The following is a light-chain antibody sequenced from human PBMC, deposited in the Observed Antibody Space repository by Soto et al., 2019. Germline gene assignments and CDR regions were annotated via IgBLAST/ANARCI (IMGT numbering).Light chain of an antibody. V-gene: IGKV3-11*01. CDR1: QSFRGL. CDR2: DAY. J-gene: IGKJ5*01. CDR3: QKRHMWPIT. Sequence: LTQSPVALYLYTGERATISCMASQSFRGLLAWYQQKPGQAPRLLIYDAYNRATGIPPRFSGSGSGTDFTLTISSLEPEDSAVYYCQKRHMWPITFGKGTRLEIK.